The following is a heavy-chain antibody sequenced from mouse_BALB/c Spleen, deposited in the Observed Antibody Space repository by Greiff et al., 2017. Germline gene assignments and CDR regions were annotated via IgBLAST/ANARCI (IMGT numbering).Heavy chain of an antibody. V-gene: IGHV2-2*02. CDR1: GFSLTSYG. D-gene: IGHD2-1*01. CDR2: IWSGGST. Sequence: VMLVESGPGLVQPSQSLSITCTVSGFSLTSYGVHWVRQSPGKGLEWLGVIWSGGSTDYNAAFISRLSISKDNSKSQVFFKMNSLQANDTAIYYCARNTYGNYAMDYWGQGTSVTVSS. CDR3: ARNTYGNYAMDY. J-gene: IGHJ4*01.